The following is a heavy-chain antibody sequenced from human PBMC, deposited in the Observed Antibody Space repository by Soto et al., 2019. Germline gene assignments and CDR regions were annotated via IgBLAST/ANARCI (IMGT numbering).Heavy chain of an antibody. CDR2: INSSGCYT. CDR1: GYTFTSYY. V-gene: IGHV1-46*03. CDR3: ARSRSMGDWSASVTTDAYGMDV. J-gene: IGHJ6*02. Sequence: QVQLVQSGAEVKKPGSSVKVSCQTSGYTFTSYYIHWVRPAPGQGLAWMGIINSSGCYTKYSKKFQYRFTMTRDAATTIVYMELSRLSSEDTAVYFCARSRSMGDWSASVTTDAYGMDVCGPGTTVTVAS. D-gene: IGHD3-3*01.